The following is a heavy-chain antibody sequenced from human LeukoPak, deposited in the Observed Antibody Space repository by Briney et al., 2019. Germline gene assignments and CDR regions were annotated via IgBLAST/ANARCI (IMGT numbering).Heavy chain of an antibody. J-gene: IGHJ4*02. CDR2: ISGSGGST. D-gene: IGHD6-19*01. CDR1: GFTFSSYA. Sequence: GGSLRLSCAASGFTFSSYAMSWVRQAPGKGLEWVSAISGSGGSTYYADSVKGRFTISRDNSKNTLYLQMNSLRAEDTAVYYCAKAAAVAGTPYFFFDYWGQGTLVTVSS. CDR3: AKAAAVAGTPYFFFDY. V-gene: IGHV3-23*01.